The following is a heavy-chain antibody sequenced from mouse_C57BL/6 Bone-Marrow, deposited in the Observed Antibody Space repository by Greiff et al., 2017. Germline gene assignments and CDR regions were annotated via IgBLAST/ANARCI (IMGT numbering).Heavy chain of an antibody. CDR3: ARRTTIVPYWYFDV. Sequence: EVQLQQSGPVLVKPGASVKMSCKASGYTFTDYYMNWVKQSHGKSLEWIGVINPYNGGTSYNQKFKGKATLTVDKSSSTAYMELNSLTSEDSAVYYFARRTTIVPYWYFDVWGTGTTVTVSS. J-gene: IGHJ1*03. CDR2: INPYNGGT. CDR1: GYTFTDYY. V-gene: IGHV1-19*01. D-gene: IGHD1-1*01.